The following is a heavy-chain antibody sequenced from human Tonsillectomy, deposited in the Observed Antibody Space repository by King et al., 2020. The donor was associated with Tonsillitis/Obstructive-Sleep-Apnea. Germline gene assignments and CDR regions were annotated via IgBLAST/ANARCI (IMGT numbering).Heavy chain of an antibody. J-gene: IGHJ3*02. CDR1: GFTFNNYW. V-gene: IGHV3-74*01. D-gene: IGHD2-21*02. CDR2: INSDGTTT. CDR3: VALVTGDGFDI. Sequence: VQLVESGGDLVQPGGSLRLSCAASGFTFNNYWMHWVRQAPGKGLVWVSRINSDGTTTNYADSVKGRFTISRDNVKNTLYLQMNSLRAEDTAVYYCVALVTGDGFDIWGQGTMVTVSS.